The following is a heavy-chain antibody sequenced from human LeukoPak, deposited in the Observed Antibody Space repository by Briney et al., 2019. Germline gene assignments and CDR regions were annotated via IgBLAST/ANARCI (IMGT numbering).Heavy chain of an antibody. J-gene: IGHJ4*02. V-gene: IGHV3-30*03. CDR3: ARGGNIWNYRSYFDS. CDR2: ISNDGSNK. D-gene: IGHD1-7*01. CDR1: GFTFSTYG. Sequence: GGSLRLSCAASGFTFSTYGMDWVRQAPGKGLEWVAVISNDGSNKYYADSVKGRFTISRDNSKNTVDLQMNSLRAEDTAVYYCARGGNIWNYRSYFDSWGQGTLVTVPS.